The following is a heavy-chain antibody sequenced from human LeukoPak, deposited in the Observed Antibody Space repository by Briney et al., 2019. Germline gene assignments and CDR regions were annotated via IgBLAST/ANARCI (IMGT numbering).Heavy chain of an antibody. D-gene: IGHD1-26*01. CDR2: SYPGDSDT. V-gene: IGHV5-51*06. CDR1: GYSFTSYL. CDR3: ASSGSYYTYFDY. Sequence: GESPKISRKGSGYSFTSYLIGLVRQMPGKGLDLMGISYPGDSDTRYSPSFQGQVTIPADKSISTAYLQWSSLKASDNAMYYCASSGSYYTYFDYWGQGTLVTISS. J-gene: IGHJ4*02.